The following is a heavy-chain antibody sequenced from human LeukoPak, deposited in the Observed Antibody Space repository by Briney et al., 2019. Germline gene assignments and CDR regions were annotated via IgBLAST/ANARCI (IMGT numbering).Heavy chain of an antibody. J-gene: IGHJ4*02. Sequence: GASVKVSCKASGGTFSSYAISWVRQAPGQGLEWMGGIIPIFGTANYAQKFQGRVTITADESTSTAYMELSSLRSEDTAVYYCARDWSYDFWSGYRSYYFDYWGQGTLVTVSS. CDR2: IIPIFGTA. V-gene: IGHV1-69*13. CDR3: ARDWSYDFWSGYRSYYFDY. D-gene: IGHD3-3*01. CDR1: GGTFSSYA.